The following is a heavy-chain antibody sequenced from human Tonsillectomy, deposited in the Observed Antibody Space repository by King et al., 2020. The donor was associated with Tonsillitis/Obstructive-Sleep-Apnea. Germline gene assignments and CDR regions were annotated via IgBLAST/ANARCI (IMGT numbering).Heavy chain of an antibody. D-gene: IGHD6-6*01. CDR3: ARERRSSDDACDI. V-gene: IGHV3-11*05. CDR1: GFTFSDYY. Sequence: VQLVESGGGLVKPGGSLRLSCDASGFTFSDYYMSWIRQATGTGMEWVSYISSSSDYTNYADSVKDRFTISRDNAKNSLYLQMNSLRAEDTAVYYCARERRSSDDACDIWGQGTTVTVAS. J-gene: IGHJ3*02. CDR2: ISSSSDYT.